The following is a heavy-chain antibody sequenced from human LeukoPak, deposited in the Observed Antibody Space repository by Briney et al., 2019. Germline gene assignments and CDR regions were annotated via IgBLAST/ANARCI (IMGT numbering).Heavy chain of an antibody. CDR1: GFTFSSYE. Sequence: GGSLRLSCAASGFTFSSYEMNWVRQAPGKGLEWVSYISSSGSTTYYADSVKGRLTISRENAKNSLYLQMNSLRAEDTAVYYCARVRVLTGYYSPLPDGMDVWGQGTTVTVSS. J-gene: IGHJ6*02. V-gene: IGHV3-48*03. CDR3: ARVRVLTGYYSPLPDGMDV. D-gene: IGHD3-9*01. CDR2: ISSSGSTT.